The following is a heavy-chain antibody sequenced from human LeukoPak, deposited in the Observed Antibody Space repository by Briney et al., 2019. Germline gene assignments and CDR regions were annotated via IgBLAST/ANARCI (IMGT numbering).Heavy chain of an antibody. CDR3: AREPPLGYCSSTSCFDP. D-gene: IGHD2-2*01. CDR1: GGTFSSYA. CDR2: IIPIFGTA. J-gene: IGHJ5*02. V-gene: IGHV1-69*13. Sequence: SVKVSCKASGGTFSSYAISWVRQAPGQGPEWMGGIIPIFGTANYAQKFQGRVTITADESTSTAYMELSSLRSEDTAVYYCAREPPLGYCSSTSCFDPWGQGTLVTVSS.